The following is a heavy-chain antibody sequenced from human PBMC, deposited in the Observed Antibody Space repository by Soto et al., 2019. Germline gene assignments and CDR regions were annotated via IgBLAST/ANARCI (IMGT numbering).Heavy chain of an antibody. D-gene: IGHD6-6*01. CDR2: ISPKSGGT. J-gene: IGHJ4*02. V-gene: IGHV1-2*02. CDR1: GYTFINYY. CDR3: AGDEGYSSSSGRFDY. Sequence: ASVKVSCKASGYTFINYYMHWVRQAPGQGFEWMGRISPKSGGTNYAQKFQGRVSMTWDTSLKTAYMELSSLMSEDTAVYYCAGDEGYSSSSGRFDYWGQGTLVTVSS.